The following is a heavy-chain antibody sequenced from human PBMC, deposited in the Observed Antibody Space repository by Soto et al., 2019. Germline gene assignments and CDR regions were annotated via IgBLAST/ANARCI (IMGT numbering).Heavy chain of an antibody. D-gene: IGHD1-26*01. CDR3: VKDRWVDY. J-gene: IGHJ4*02. V-gene: IGHV3-64D*06. Sequence: SGGSLRLSCSVFGFTSRNYAMHWVRQAPGKGLEYVSSISNNAGSIYYADSVKGRFTISRDNSKGTLYLQMSSLRPEDTAVYYCVKDRWVDYWGQGALVTVSP. CDR1: GFTSRNYA. CDR2: ISNNAGSI.